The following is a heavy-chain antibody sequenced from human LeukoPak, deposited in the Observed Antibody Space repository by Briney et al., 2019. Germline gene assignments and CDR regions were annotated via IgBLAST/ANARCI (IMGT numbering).Heavy chain of an antibody. J-gene: IGHJ4*02. V-gene: IGHV3-7*01. CDR2: IKEDGSQK. D-gene: IGHD5/OR15-5a*01. Sequence: PGGSLRLSCAASGFTFSSYSMNWVRQAPGKGLEWVANIKEDGSQKNYVDSVRGRFTISRDNPKNSLYLQMNSLRAEDTAVYYCARDVAYSTFDYWGQGTLVTVPS. CDR3: ARDVAYSTFDY. CDR1: GFTFSSYS.